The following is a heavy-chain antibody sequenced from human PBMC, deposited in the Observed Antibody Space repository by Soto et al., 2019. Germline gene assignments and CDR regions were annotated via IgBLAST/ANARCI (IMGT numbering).Heavy chain of an antibody. CDR3: ARVPTVVTPGYYYYYGMDV. CDR1: GGTFSSYA. CDR2: IIPIFGTA. Sequence: SVKVSCKASGGTFSSYAISWVRQAPGQGLEWMGGIIPIFGTANYAQKFQGRVTITADESTSTAYMELSSLRSEDTAVYSCARVPTVVTPGYYYYYGMDVWGQGTTVTVSS. V-gene: IGHV1-69*13. D-gene: IGHD4-17*01. J-gene: IGHJ6*02.